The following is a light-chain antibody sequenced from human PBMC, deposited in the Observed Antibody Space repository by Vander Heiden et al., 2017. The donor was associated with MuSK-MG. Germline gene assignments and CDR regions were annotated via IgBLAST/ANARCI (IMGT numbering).Light chain of an antibody. Sequence: QSGLTQSTPVSGSPGQPITLFCTGTSLDIGKFDYVSWYQHHPGKALKLLIYHKNYRPSGVSDRFSGSKSTNTASLTISGLRAEDEATYYCSSYSVSGALLFGGGTKVAV. CDR3: SSYSVSGALL. V-gene: IGLV2-14*03. CDR1: SLDIGKFDY. CDR2: HKN. J-gene: IGLJ6*01.